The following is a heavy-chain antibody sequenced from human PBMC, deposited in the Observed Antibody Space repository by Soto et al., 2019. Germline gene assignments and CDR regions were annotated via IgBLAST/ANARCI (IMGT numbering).Heavy chain of an antibody. CDR3: AKNQGVELVPLATVDLFDS. D-gene: IGHD1-1*01. Sequence: GGDPINPYAASGVILWKFCKSLGRLAPGKGVEWISSISGSGFKKYYAASVKGRFKISTDNSKSKVYMELNNLSAEETAVYHCAKNQGVELVPLATVDLFDSWGQGDVVTVSS. CDR2: ISGSGFKK. CDR1: GVILWKFC. V-gene: IGHV3-23*01. J-gene: IGHJ5*01.